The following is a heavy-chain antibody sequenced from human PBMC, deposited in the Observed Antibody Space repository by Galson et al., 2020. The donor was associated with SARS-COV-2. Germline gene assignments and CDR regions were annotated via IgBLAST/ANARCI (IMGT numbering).Heavy chain of an antibody. J-gene: IGHJ4*02. V-gene: IGHV2-5*02. CDR2: IYWDDDK. D-gene: IGHD6-19*01. CDR3: AHRGSSGWYGPFFDY. CDR1: GFSLSTSGVG. Sequence: ESGPTLVKPTQTLTLTCTFSGFSLSTSGVGVGWIRQPPGKALEWLALIYWDDDKRYSPSLKSRLTITKDTSKNQVVLTMTNMDPVDTATYYCAHRGSSGWYGPFFDYWGQGTLVTVSS.